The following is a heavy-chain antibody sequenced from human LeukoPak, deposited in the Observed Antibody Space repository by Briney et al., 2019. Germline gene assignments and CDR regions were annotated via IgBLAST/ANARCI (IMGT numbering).Heavy chain of an antibody. D-gene: IGHD5-18*01. CDR1: GYSISSGYY. Sequence: SETLSLTCAVSGYSISSGYYWGWIRQPPGKGLEWIGSIYYSGSPYYNPSLKSRVTISVDTSKNQFSLKLSSVTAADTAVYYCASYSYGWPFDYWGQGTLVTVSS. CDR3: ASYSYGWPFDY. V-gene: IGHV4-38-2*01. CDR2: IYYSGSP. J-gene: IGHJ4*02.